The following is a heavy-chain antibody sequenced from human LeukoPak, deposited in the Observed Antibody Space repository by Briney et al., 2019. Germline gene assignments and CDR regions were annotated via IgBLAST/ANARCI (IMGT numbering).Heavy chain of an antibody. CDR3: AWSQRITMVRGVIIYDY. V-gene: IGHV1-2*02. CDR2: INPNSGGT. CDR1: GYTFTGYY. Sequence: ASVKVSCKASGYTFTGYYMHWVRQAPGQGLEWTGWINPNSGGTNYAQKFQGRVTMTRDTSISTAYMELSRLRSDDTAVYYCAWSQRITMVRGVIIYDYWGQGTLVTVSS. D-gene: IGHD3-10*01. J-gene: IGHJ4*02.